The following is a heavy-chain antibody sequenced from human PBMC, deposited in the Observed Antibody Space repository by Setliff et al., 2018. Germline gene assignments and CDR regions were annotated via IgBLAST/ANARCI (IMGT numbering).Heavy chain of an antibody. Sequence: PSETLSLTCAVYGGSFSGCYWSWIRQPPGKRLEWIGEIIHSGSTNYNPSLKSRVTISMDTSKNQFSLKVRSVTAADTAVYYCARDNVASYGSAPSYGMDVWGQGTTVTVSS. CDR1: GGSFSGCY. CDR2: IIHSGST. CDR3: ARDNVASYGSAPSYGMDV. V-gene: IGHV4-34*12. D-gene: IGHD3-10*01. J-gene: IGHJ6*02.